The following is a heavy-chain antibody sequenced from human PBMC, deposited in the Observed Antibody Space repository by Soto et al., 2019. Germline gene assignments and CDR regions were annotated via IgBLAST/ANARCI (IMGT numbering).Heavy chain of an antibody. CDR3: ARDQREYSSSSSYYYGMDV. CDR2: ISGSGGST. V-gene: IGHV3-23*01. Sequence: GGSLRLSCAASGFTFSSYAMSWVRQAPGKGLEWVSAISGSGGSTYYADSVKGRFTISRDNAKNSLYLQMNSLRAEDTAVYYCARDQREYSSSSSYYYGMDVWGQGTTVTVSS. J-gene: IGHJ6*02. D-gene: IGHD6-6*01. CDR1: GFTFSSYA.